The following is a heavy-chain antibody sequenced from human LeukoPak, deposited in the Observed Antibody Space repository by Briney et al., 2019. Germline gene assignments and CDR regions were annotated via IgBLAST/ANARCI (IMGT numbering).Heavy chain of an antibody. Sequence: PSETLSLTCAVSGGSISSGGYSWSWIRQPPGKGLEWIGYIYHSGSTYYNPSLKSRVTISVERSKNQFSLKLSSVTAADTAVYYCARENQRYCSGGSCHANRGPVDYWGQGTLVTVSS. CDR2: IYHSGST. D-gene: IGHD2-15*01. V-gene: IGHV4-30-2*01. CDR3: ARENQRYCSGGSCHANRGPVDY. J-gene: IGHJ4*02. CDR1: GGSISSGGYS.